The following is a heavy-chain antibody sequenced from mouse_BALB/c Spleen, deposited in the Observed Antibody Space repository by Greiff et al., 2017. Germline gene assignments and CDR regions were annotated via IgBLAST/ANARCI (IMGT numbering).Heavy chain of an antibody. J-gene: IGHJ2*01. CDR3: TRNRYDVGY. V-gene: IGHV1S127*01. CDR2: IDPSDSYT. D-gene: IGHD2-14*01. CDR1: GYTFTSYW. Sequence: QVQLQQPGAELVKPGASVKMSCKASGYTFTSYWMHWVKQRPGQGLEWIGVIDPSDSYTSYNQKFKGKATLTVDTSSSTAYMQLSSLTSEDSAVYYCTRNRYDVGYGGQGTTLTVSS.